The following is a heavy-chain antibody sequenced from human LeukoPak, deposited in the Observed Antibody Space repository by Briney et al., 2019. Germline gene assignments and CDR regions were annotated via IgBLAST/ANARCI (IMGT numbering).Heavy chain of an antibody. CDR1: GGTFSSYA. CDR2: IIPIFGTA. V-gene: IGHV1-69*05. Sequence: SVKVSCKASGGTFSSYAISWVRQAPGQGLEWMGGIIPIFGTANYAQKFQGRVTITTDESTSTAYMELSSLRSEDRAVYYCARAVERGYYMDVWGKGTTVTVSS. J-gene: IGHJ6*03. CDR3: ARAVERGYYMDV. D-gene: IGHD5-24*01.